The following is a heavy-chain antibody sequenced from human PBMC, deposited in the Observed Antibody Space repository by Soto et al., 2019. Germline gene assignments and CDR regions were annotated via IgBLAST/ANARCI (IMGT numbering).Heavy chain of an antibody. CDR1: GYTFTSYA. D-gene: IGHD3-22*01. CDR2: INAGNGNT. J-gene: IGHJ5*02. CDR3: ARGEQWYYYDSSGYYPVDWFDP. Sequence: ASVKVSCKASGYTFTSYAMHWVRQAPGQRLEWMGWINAGNGNTKYSQKFQGRVTITRDTSASTAYMELSSLRSEDTAVYYCARGEQWYYYDSSGYYPVDWFDPWGQGTLVTVSS. V-gene: IGHV1-3*01.